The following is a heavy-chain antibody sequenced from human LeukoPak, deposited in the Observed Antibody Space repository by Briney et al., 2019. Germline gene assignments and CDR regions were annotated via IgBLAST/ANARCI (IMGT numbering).Heavy chain of an antibody. D-gene: IGHD1-26*01. CDR1: GFAFSSYE. V-gene: IGHV3-30*03. CDR3: ARVLSGSYDNYFDY. J-gene: IGHJ4*02. CDR2: ISYDGSDK. Sequence: QPGGSLSLSCAASGFAFSSYEMHWVRQAPGKGLEWVAVISYDGSDKYYVDSVKGRFTISRDNSKNTLYLQMNSLKAEDAAVYYCARVLSGSYDNYFDYWRQRPLVTVSS.